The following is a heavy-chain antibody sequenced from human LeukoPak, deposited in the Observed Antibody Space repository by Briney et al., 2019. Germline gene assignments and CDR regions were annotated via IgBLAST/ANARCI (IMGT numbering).Heavy chain of an antibody. CDR2: ISFDGNNK. Sequence: GGSLRLSCAASGFTLSSFGMHWVRQAPGKGLEWVAAISFDGNNKYYADSVKGRFTISSDNSKNTLYLQMNSLRAEDTAVYYCAKDTYSYGYFDYWSQGTLVTVSS. CDR1: GFTLSSFG. D-gene: IGHD5-18*01. J-gene: IGHJ4*02. CDR3: AKDTYSYGYFDY. V-gene: IGHV3-30*18.